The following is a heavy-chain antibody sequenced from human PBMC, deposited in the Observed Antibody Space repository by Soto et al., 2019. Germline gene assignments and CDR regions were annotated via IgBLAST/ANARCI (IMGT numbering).Heavy chain of an antibody. V-gene: IGHV1-69*01. Sequence: QVQLVQSGAEVKKPGSSVKVSCKASGGTFSSYAISWVRQTPGQGLEWMGGIIPIFGTANYAQKFQGRVTITADESTSTAYMELSSLRSEDTAVYYCASEGYSYGYSTYFDYWGQGTLVTVSS. J-gene: IGHJ4*02. CDR1: GGTFSSYA. D-gene: IGHD5-18*01. CDR2: IIPIFGTA. CDR3: ASEGYSYGYSTYFDY.